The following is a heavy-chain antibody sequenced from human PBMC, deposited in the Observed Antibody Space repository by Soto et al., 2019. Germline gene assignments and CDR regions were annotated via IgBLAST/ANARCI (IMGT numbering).Heavy chain of an antibody. CDR3: ARVVSDCTNRVCLYYFDY. J-gene: IGHJ4*02. D-gene: IGHD2-8*01. CDR2: MNPNSGNT. V-gene: IGHV1-8*01. Sequence: QVQLVQSGAEVKKPGASVKVSCKASGYTFTSNDINWVRQATGQGLEWMGWMNPNSGNTGYAQKFQGRVTMTRNTSISTAYMELSSLRSEDTAVYYCARVVSDCTNRVCLYYFDYWGQGTLVTVSS. CDR1: GYTFTSND.